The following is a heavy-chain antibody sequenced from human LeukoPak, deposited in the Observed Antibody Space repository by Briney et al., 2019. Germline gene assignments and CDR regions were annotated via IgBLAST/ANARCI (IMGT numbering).Heavy chain of an antibody. J-gene: IGHJ4*02. D-gene: IGHD3-10*01. CDR2: IWYDGSNK. Sequence: GRSLRLSCAASGFTFSGYGMHWVRQAPGKGLEWVAGIWYDGSNKYYADSVKGRFTISRDNSKNTLYLQMNSLTAEDTAVYYCARDVSPYYGASGSPVDYWGQGTLVTVSS. CDR1: GFTFSGYG. V-gene: IGHV3-33*01. CDR3: ARDVSPYYGASGSPVDY.